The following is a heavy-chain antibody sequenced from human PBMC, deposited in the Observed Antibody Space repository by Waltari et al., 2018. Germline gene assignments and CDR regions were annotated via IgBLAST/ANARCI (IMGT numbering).Heavy chain of an antibody. D-gene: IGHD3-3*01. CDR3: ARGRRRTSIFGVVITKLGAGGNWFDP. Sequence: QVQLQQWGAGLLKPSETLSLTCAVYGGSFSGYYWSWIRQPPGKGLEWIGEINHSGSTNYNPSLKSRVTISVDTSKNQFSLKLSSVTAADTAVYYCARGRRRTSIFGVVITKLGAGGNWFDPWGQGTLVTVSS. V-gene: IGHV4-34*01. CDR1: GGSFSGYY. CDR2: INHSGST. J-gene: IGHJ5*02.